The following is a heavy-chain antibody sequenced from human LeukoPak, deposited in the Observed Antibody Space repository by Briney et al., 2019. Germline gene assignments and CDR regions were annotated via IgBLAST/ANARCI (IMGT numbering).Heavy chain of an antibody. V-gene: IGHV1-3*01. CDR2: INAGNGNT. J-gene: IGHJ6*02. Sequence: ASVKVSCKASGYTFTSYGISWVRQAPGQGLEWMGWINAGNGNTKYSQKFQGRVTITRDTSASTAYMELSSLRSEDTAVYYCARAQELYYYYGMDVWGQGTTVTVSS. D-gene: IGHD1-7*01. CDR3: ARAQELYYYYGMDV. CDR1: GYTFTSYG.